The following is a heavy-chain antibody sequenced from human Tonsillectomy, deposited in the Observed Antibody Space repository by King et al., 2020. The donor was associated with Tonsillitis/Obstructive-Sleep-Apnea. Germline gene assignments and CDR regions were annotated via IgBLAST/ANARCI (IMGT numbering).Heavy chain of an antibody. CDR3: ARVKGRVGATKGRIDDY. V-gene: IGHV4-34*01. CDR1: GGSFSGYY. J-gene: IGHJ4*02. D-gene: IGHD1-26*01. CDR2: INHNGST. Sequence: HVQLQQWGAGLLKPSETLSLTCAVYGGSFSGYYWSWIRQPPGKGLEWIGEINHNGSTNYNPSLKSRVTISVDTSKNQFSLKLSSVTAADTAVYYCARVKGRVGATKGRIDDYWGQGTLVTVSS.